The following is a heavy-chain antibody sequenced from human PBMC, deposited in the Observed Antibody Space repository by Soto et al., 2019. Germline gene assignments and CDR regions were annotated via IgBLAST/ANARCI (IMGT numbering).Heavy chain of an antibody. D-gene: IGHD6-13*01. CDR1: GGSMIAYY. Sequence: QVQLQESGPRLVKPSETLSLTCTVSGGSMIAYYWNWMRQPPGKGLQWIGYTYYSGSTTYNPSLKSRVTISVDSSQNQFSLKLDSVTPADTAVYYCARVRGTAGKRYFDYWGPGTLVTVPS. V-gene: IGHV4-59*01. CDR3: ARVRGTAGKRYFDY. CDR2: TYYSGST. J-gene: IGHJ4*02.